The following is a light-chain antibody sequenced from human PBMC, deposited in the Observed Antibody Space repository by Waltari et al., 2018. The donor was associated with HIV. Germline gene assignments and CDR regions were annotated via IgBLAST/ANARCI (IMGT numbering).Light chain of an antibody. J-gene: IGKJ5*01. Sequence: DIQMTQSPSSVSAYVGDRVTLTCRATQGISPWLAWYQQKPGKAPKLLISGASNLEPGVPSRFSGSGSGTSFSLTITSLQADDFAIYYCQQTNSFPFTFGQGTRLEIK. CDR2: GAS. CDR1: QGISPW. V-gene: IGKV1-12*01. CDR3: QQTNSFPFT.